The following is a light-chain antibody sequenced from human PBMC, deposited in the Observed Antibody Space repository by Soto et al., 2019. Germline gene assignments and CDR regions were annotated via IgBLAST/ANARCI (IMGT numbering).Light chain of an antibody. CDR1: QSISSNY. CDR3: QQYGYPQLT. Sequence: EIVLTQSPGTLSLPPGETVTLSCRASQSISSNYVAWFQHKPGQAPRLLIYGASSRAPGIPERFSGSGSGTDFSLTINRLEPEDSAVFYCQQYGYPQLTFGGGTKVEIK. J-gene: IGKJ4*01. V-gene: IGKV3-20*01. CDR2: GAS.